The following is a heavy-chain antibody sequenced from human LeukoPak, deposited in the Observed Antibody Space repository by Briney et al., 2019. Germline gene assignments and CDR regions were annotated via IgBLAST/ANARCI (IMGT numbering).Heavy chain of an antibody. D-gene: IGHD1-26*01. Sequence: GGSLRLSCAASGFTFSSYGMHWVRQAPGKGLEWVAVISYDGSNKYYADSVKGRFTISRDNSKNTLHLQMNSLRAEDTAVYYCAKDLAVVGAPDYWGQGTLVTVSS. V-gene: IGHV3-30*18. CDR3: AKDLAVVGAPDY. CDR2: ISYDGSNK. CDR1: GFTFSSYG. J-gene: IGHJ4*02.